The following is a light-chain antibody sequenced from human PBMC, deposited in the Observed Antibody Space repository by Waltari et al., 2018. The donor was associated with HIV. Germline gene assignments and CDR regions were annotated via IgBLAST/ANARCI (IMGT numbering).Light chain of an antibody. CDR1: SLRSSY. CDR3: NSRDSSGNRVL. V-gene: IGLV3-19*01. J-gene: IGLJ2*01. Sequence: SSELTQDPAVSVALGQTVTIPCQGDSLRSSYASWYQQKPGQAPVLVLYGKNNRPSWTPDRCSGSSPGNTASLTITGAQAEEEADYYCNSRDSSGNRVLVGGGTKLTVL. CDR2: GKN.